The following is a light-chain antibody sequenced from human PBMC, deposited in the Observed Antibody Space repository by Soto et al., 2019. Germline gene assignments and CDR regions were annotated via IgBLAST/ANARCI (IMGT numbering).Light chain of an antibody. CDR2: GAS. Sequence: DIQLTQSPSPLSASVGDRVTITCRASQSISTYLNWYQQKPGKAPKVLIYGASSLQTGVPSRFSGSGSGTEFTLTISSLQPDDFATYYCQQYNRSPWTFGQGTKVDIK. CDR1: QSISTY. V-gene: IGKV1-39*01. CDR3: QQYNRSPWT. J-gene: IGKJ1*01.